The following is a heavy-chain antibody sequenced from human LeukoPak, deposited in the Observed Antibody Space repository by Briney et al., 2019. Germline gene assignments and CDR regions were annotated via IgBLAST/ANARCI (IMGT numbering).Heavy chain of an antibody. Sequence: ASVKVSCKASGYTFTSYGISWVRQAPGQGLEWMGWISAYNGNTNYAQKLQGRVTMTTDTSTSTAYMELRSLRSDDTAVYYCARVYYYDSSGYYYLYYWGQGTLVTVSS. V-gene: IGHV1-18*01. CDR1: GYTFTSYG. J-gene: IGHJ4*02. D-gene: IGHD3-22*01. CDR3: ARVYYYDSSGYYYLYY. CDR2: ISAYNGNT.